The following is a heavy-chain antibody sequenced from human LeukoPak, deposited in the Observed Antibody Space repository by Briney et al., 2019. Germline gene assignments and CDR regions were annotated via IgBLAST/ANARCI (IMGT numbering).Heavy chain of an antibody. J-gene: IGHJ4*02. CDR1: GYTFTGYY. CDR2: INPNSGGT. Sequence: ASVKVSCKASGYTFTGYYMHWVRQAPGQGLEWTGWINPNSGGTNYAQKFQGRVTMTRDTSISTAYMELSRLRSDDTAVYYCARDLTGYSYGSTFDYWGQGTLVTVSS. CDR3: ARDLTGYSYGSTFDY. V-gene: IGHV1-2*02. D-gene: IGHD5-18*01.